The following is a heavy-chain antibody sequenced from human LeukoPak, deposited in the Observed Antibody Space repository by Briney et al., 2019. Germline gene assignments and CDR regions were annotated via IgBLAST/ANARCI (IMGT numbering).Heavy chain of an antibody. CDR1: GFTFSDYY. Sequence: GGSLRLSCAASGFTFSDYYMSWIRQAPGKGLEWVANIKQDGSEKYYVDSVKGRFTISRDNSKNTVYLQMNSLRAEDTALYYCAKDTGGDAFFDFWGQGTLVTVSS. CDR3: AKDTGGDAFFDF. V-gene: IGHV3-7*03. CDR2: IKQDGSEK. J-gene: IGHJ4*02. D-gene: IGHD4-17*01.